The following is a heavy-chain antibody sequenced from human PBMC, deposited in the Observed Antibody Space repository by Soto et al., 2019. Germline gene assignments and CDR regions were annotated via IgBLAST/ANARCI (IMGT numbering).Heavy chain of an antibody. CDR2: IYWDDDK. CDR3: AHIAYAWVLGGFDY. D-gene: IGHD3-16*01. J-gene: IGHJ4*02. CDR1: GFSLSTTAVG. V-gene: IGHV2-5*02. Sequence: QITLKESGPTLVKPTQTLTLTCTFSGFSLSTTAVGVGWIRQPPGKALEWVAVIYWDDDKRYSPSLKSRLTITKDTSKNPVVLTMTNMDPVDTATYYCAHIAYAWVLGGFDYWGQGTLVTVSS.